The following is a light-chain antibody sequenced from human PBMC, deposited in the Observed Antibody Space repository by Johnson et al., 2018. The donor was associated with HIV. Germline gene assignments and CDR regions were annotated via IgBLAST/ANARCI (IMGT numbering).Light chain of an antibody. CDR3: GTWDSSLRVGA. CDR1: SSNIGNNY. V-gene: IGLV1-51*01. Sequence: QSILTQPPSVSAAPGQKVTISCSGSSSNIGNNYVSWYQQVPGAAPKLLIYDNSKRPSGIPDRFSGSKSGTSATLGITGLQTGDEADYYCGTWDSSLRVGAFGTGTRVTVL. CDR2: DNS. J-gene: IGLJ1*01.